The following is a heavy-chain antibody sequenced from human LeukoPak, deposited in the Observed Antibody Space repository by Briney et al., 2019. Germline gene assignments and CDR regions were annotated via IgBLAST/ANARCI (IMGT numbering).Heavy chain of an antibody. CDR2: IYYSGST. J-gene: IGHJ5*02. CDR3: ARGEFIMITFGGVIVKPLNWFDP. D-gene: IGHD3-16*02. Sequence: SETLSLTCTVSGGSISGSSYYWGWIRQPPGKGLEWIGSIYYSGSTYYNPSLKSRVTISVDTSKNQFSLKLSSVTAADTAVYYCARGEFIMITFGGVIVKPLNWFDPWGQGTLVTVSS. CDR1: GGSISGSSYY. V-gene: IGHV4-39*07.